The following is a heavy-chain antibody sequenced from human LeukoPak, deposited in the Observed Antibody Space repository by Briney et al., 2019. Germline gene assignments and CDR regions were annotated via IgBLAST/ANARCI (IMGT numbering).Heavy chain of an antibody. CDR3: AREGAPVGATTGAEYFQH. D-gene: IGHD1-26*01. J-gene: IGHJ1*01. Sequence: SETLSLTCTVSGGSISSYYWSWIRQPAGKGLEWIGRIYTSGSTNYNPSLKSRVTMSVDTSKNQFSLKLSSVTAADTAVYYCAREGAPVGATTGAEYFQHWGQGTLVTVSS. V-gene: IGHV4-4*07. CDR1: GGSISSYY. CDR2: IYTSGST.